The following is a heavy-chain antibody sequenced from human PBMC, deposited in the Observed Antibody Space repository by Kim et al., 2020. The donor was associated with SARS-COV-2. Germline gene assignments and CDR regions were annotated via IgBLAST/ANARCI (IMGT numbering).Heavy chain of an antibody. Sequence: GGSLRLSCAASGFTLSSYEMNWVRQAPGKGLEWLSYISSGGSTIYYADSVKGRFTISRDNAQNSLYLQMNSLGAEDTAVYYCARSTTVTCRNWFYPWGQGTLVTVSS. CDR3: ARSTTVTCRNWFYP. J-gene: IGHJ5*02. D-gene: IGHD4-17*01. CDR2: ISSGGSTI. CDR1: GFTLSSYE. V-gene: IGHV3-48*03.